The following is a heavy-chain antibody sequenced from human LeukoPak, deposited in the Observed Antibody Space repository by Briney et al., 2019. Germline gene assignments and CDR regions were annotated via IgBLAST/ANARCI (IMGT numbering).Heavy chain of an antibody. CDR2: SNPNSGGT. D-gene: IGHD2-15*01. CDR3: ARSAKLGYFALSVVSRGFDP. CDR1: VYTFTDYY. V-gene: IGHV1-2*02. J-gene: IGHJ5*02. Sequence: ASVKVSCKASVYTFTDYYMHWVRQAPGQGLEWMGWSNPNSGGTNYAQKFQGRVTMTRDTSISTAYMELSRLRSDDTAVYYCARSAKLGYFALSVVSRGFDPWGQGTLVTVSS.